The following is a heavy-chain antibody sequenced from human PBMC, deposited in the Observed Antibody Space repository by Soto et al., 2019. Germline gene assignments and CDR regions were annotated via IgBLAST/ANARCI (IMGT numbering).Heavy chain of an antibody. CDR3: ARVRTSATGWFVFDY. J-gene: IGHJ4*01. CDR2: IDWDDDK. CDR1: GFSLGTNGMR. Sequence: GSGPTLVNPTQTLTLTCTFSGFSLGTNGMRVSWIRQPPGKALEWLARIDWDDDKFYNTSLKTRLTISKDTSKKQVVLTMTNVDPVDTATYYCARVRTSATGWFVFDYWGPGTLVTVSS. D-gene: IGHD6-19*01. V-gene: IGHV2-70*04.